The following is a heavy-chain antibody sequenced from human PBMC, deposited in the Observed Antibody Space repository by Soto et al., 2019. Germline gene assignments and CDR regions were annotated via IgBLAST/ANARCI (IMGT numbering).Heavy chain of an antibody. CDR2: ISGYNGDT. CDR1: GYTFTRYG. CDR3: AKNGQPPYYYYGMDV. Sequence: QGQLVQSGAEVKKPGASVKVSCKASGYTFTRYGISWVRQAPGQGLEWMGWISGYNGDTKYAQKFQGRVTMTVDTPTTTADMELRSLTSDDRAVYYCAKNGQPPYYYYGMDVWGQGTTVTVSS. D-gene: IGHD2-8*01. J-gene: IGHJ6*02. V-gene: IGHV1-18*01.